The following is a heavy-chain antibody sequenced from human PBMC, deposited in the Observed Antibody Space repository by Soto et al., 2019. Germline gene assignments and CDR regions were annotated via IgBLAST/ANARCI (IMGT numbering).Heavy chain of an antibody. CDR3: ARVAIAAAADDAFDI. Sequence: PSQTLSLTCDISGDRVSSNSAAWNWIRKSPSRGLEWLGRTYYRSKWYNDYAVSVKSRITINPDTSKNQFSLQLNSVTPEDTAVYYCARVAIAAAADDAFDIWGQGTMVTVSS. J-gene: IGHJ3*02. V-gene: IGHV6-1*01. D-gene: IGHD6-13*01. CDR2: TYYRSKWYN. CDR1: GDRVSSNSAA.